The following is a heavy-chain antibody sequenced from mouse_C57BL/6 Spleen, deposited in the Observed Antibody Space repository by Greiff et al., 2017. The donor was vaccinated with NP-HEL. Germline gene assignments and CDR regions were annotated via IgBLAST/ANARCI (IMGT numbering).Heavy chain of an antibody. J-gene: IGHJ2*01. Sequence: EVKLMESGGGLVKPGGSLKLSCAASGFTFSDYGMHWVRQAPEKGLEWVAYISSGSSTIYYADTVKGRFTISRDNAKNTLFLQMTSLRSEDTAMYYCARIDGFYYFDYWGQGTTLTVSS. CDR2: ISSGSSTI. D-gene: IGHD2-3*01. CDR1: GFTFSDYG. V-gene: IGHV5-17*01. CDR3: ARIDGFYYFDY.